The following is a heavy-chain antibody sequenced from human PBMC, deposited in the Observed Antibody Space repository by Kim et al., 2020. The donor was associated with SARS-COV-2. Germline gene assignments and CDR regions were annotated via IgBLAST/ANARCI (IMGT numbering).Heavy chain of an antibody. J-gene: IGHJ4*02. D-gene: IGHD6-19*01. V-gene: IGHV3-7*01. Sequence: GGSLRLSCAASGFTFSSYWMSWVRQAPGKGLEWVANIMHDGSEKYYVDSVKGRFTISRDNAKNSLYLQMNSLRADDTAVYYCASSRGAWGGAGTHYWGQGTLVTVSS. CDR3: ASSRGAWGGAGTHY. CDR1: GFTFSSYW. CDR2: IMHDGSEK.